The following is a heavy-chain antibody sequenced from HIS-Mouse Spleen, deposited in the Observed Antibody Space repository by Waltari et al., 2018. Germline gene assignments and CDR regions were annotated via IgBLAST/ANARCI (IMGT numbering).Heavy chain of an antibody. Sequence: QVTLRESGPALVKPTQTLTLTCTLSGSSLSTSGMCVSWIRQPPGKALEWLARIDWDDDKYYSTSLKTRLTISKDTSKNQVVLTMTNMDPVDTATYYCARIQAGKLELPFDYWGQGTLVTVSS. CDR1: GSSLSTSGMC. CDR3: ARIQAGKLELPFDY. D-gene: IGHD1-7*01. J-gene: IGHJ4*02. CDR2: IDWDDDK. V-gene: IGHV2-70*15.